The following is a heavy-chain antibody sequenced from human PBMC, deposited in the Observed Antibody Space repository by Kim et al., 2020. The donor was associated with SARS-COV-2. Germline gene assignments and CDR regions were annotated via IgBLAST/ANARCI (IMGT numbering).Heavy chain of an antibody. D-gene: IGHD3-10*01. CDR1: GGSISSSSYY. Sequence: SETLSLTCTVSGGSISSSSYYWVRIRQPPGKGLVGIGSIYYSGSSYYYPSLQSRVTIYVDTSKNKFSLKLSSVTAADTALYHCARELLWFGEPRPDAFDIWGQGTTVAASS. V-gene: IGHV4-39*02. CDR3: ARELLWFGEPRPDAFDI. J-gene: IGHJ3*02. CDR2: IYYSGSS.